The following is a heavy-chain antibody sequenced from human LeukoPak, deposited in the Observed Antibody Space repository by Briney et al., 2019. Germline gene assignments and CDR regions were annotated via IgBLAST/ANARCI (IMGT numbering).Heavy chain of an antibody. D-gene: IGHD3-10*01. CDR3: ATTITMVRGALDY. V-gene: IGHV3-74*01. J-gene: IGHJ4*02. CDR2: INSDGSST. Sequence: GGSLRLSCAASGFTFSSYWMHWVRQAPGKGLVWVSRINSDGSSTSYADSVKGRFTISRDNAKNTLYLQMNSLRAEDTAVYYCATTITMVRGALDYWGQGTLVTVSS. CDR1: GFTFSSYW.